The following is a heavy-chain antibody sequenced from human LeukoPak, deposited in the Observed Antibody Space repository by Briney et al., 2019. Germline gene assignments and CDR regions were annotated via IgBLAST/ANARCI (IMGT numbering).Heavy chain of an antibody. J-gene: IGHJ4*02. CDR1: GFTFSAYT. D-gene: IGHD6-6*01. CDR2: INTDGGRT. CDR3: ARCSGVFGSSGY. V-gene: IGHV3-64*04. Sequence: PGGSLRLSCSVSGFTFSAYTMHWVRQAPGRGLQYVSSINTDGGRTYYADSVKGRFTISRDNSKNSLYLQMNSLRAEDTAVYYCARCSGVFGSSGYWGQGTLVTVSS.